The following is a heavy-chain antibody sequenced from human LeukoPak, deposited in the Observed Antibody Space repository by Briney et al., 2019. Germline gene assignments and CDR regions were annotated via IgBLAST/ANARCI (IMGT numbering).Heavy chain of an antibody. Sequence: ASVKVSCKVSGYTLTELSMHWVRQAPGKGLEWMGGFDPEDGETIYAQKFQGRVTMTEDTSTDTAYMELSSLRSEDTAVYYCATHGSGSYYQPYWGQGTLVTVSS. CDR3: ATHGSGSYYQPY. CDR2: FDPEDGET. D-gene: IGHD3-10*01. V-gene: IGHV1-24*01. CDR1: GYTLTELS. J-gene: IGHJ4*02.